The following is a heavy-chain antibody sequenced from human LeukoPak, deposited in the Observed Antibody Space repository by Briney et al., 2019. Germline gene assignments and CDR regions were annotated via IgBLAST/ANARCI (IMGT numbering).Heavy chain of an antibody. V-gene: IGHV3-7*01. J-gene: IGHJ4*02. Sequence: GESLKISCAASGFTFSSYWMSWVRQAPGKGLEWVANIKQDGSEKYYVDSVKGRFTISRDNAKNSLYLQMNSLRAEDTAVYYCAREIAVAGTDYWGQGTLVTVSS. D-gene: IGHD6-19*01. CDR1: GFTFSSYW. CDR3: AREIAVAGTDY. CDR2: IKQDGSEK.